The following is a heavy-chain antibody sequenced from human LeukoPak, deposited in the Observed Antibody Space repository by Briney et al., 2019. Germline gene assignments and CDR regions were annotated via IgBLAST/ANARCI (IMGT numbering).Heavy chain of an antibody. D-gene: IGHD4-23*01. V-gene: IGHV1-8*01. CDR2: MNPNSGRT. J-gene: IGHJ4*02. CDR3: VRETPSRYFDY. CDR1: GYTLTSYD. Sequence: ASVKVSCKASGYTLTSYDINWVRQATGQGLEWMGWMNPNSGRTGYSQKFQGRITITRNTSISTAYMELSSLRSDDTAVYYCVRETPSRYFDYWGQGTLVTVSS.